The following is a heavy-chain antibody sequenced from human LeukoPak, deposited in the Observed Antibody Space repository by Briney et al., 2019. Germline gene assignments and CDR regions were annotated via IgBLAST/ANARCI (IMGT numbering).Heavy chain of an antibody. Sequence: SETLSLTCAVSGYSISSNNWWAWIRQPPGKGLEWIGYIYYSGNTYYNPYNPSLTSRVTMSVDTSKNQFSLKLDSVTEIDTAMYYCARNQAVAANRGAFDIWGQGTMVTVSS. CDR2: IYYSGNT. V-gene: IGHV4-28*01. CDR1: GYSISSNNW. CDR3: ARNQAVAANRGAFDI. J-gene: IGHJ3*02. D-gene: IGHD6-19*01.